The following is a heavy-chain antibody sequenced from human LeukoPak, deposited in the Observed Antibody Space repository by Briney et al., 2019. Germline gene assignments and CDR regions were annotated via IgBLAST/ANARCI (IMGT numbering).Heavy chain of an antibody. Sequence: PSETLSLTCTVSGGSISSGDYYWSWIRQPPGKGLEWIGYIYYSGSTYYNPSLKSRVTISVDTSKNQFSLKLSSVTAAETAVYYCARDGGYDILTGRSNWFDPWGQGTLVTVSS. D-gene: IGHD3-9*01. J-gene: IGHJ5*02. CDR3: ARDGGYDILTGRSNWFDP. V-gene: IGHV4-30-4*01. CDR2: IYYSGST. CDR1: GGSISSGDYY.